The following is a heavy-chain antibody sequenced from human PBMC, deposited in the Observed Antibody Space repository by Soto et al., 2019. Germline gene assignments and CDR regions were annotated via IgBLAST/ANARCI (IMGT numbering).Heavy chain of an antibody. D-gene: IGHD1-20*01. Sequence: QVQLVESGGGVVQPGRSLRLSCAASGFTFSTYAMHWVRQAPGKGLEWVAVISYDGSNKYYADSVKGRFTISRDNSKNTLYLQMNSLGAEDTAVYYCARLTGTYWYFALWGRGTLVTVSS. CDR3: ARLTGTYWYFAL. CDR1: GFTFSTYA. V-gene: IGHV3-30-3*01. J-gene: IGHJ2*01. CDR2: ISYDGSNK.